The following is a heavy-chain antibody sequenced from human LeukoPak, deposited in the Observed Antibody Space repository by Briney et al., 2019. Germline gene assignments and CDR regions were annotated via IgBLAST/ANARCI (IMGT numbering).Heavy chain of an antibody. CDR2: INPATGGT. Sequence: ASVKVSCKTSGYIFSGHHLHWLRQAPGQEPEWMACINPATGGTQYKQKCQGRITVTRDTSIRTTYMELSSLTSGDTAVYYCARGWSGGDDNWGQGTLVTVSS. CDR1: GYIFSGHH. V-gene: IGHV1-2*02. J-gene: IGHJ4*02. CDR3: ARGWSGGDDN. D-gene: IGHD3-3*01.